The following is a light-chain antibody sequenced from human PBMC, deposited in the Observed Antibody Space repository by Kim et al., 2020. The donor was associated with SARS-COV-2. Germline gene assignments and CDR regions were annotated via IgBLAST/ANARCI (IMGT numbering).Light chain of an antibody. CDR2: VGTGGIVG. CDR1: SGYSKYK. Sequence: CTLSSGYSKYKVDWYQQRPGKGPRFVMRVGTGGIVGSKGDGIPDRFSVLGSGLNRYLTIKNIQEEDESDYHCGADHGSGSNFVVVFGGGTQLTVL. J-gene: IGLJ2*01. CDR3: GADHGSGSNFVVV. V-gene: IGLV9-49*01.